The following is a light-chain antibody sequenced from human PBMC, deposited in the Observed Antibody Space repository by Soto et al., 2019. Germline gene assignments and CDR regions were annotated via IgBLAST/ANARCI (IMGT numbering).Light chain of an antibody. J-gene: IGKJ2*01. CDR2: KAS. Sequence: DIQMTQSPSTLSAYVGERVTITCRASQSISPWLAWYQKKPGKAPNLLIYKASNLQTGVPSRFSGSGSGTEFTLTINSLQPDDFATYYCQQYTSCPYTFGQGTKLEIE. V-gene: IGKV1-5*03. CDR1: QSISPW. CDR3: QQYTSCPYT.